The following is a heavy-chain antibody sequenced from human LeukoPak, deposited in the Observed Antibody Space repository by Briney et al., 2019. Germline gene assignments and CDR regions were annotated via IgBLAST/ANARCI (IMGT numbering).Heavy chain of an antibody. CDR1: GLTFSRYW. CDR3: ARDVVAATPFSDY. Sequence: GGSLRLSCEASGLTFSRYWMSWVRQAPGKGLEWVANIKQDGSEKYYVDSVKGRFTISRDNAKNSLYLQMNSLRAEDTAVYYCARDVVAATPFSDYWGQGTLVTVSS. D-gene: IGHD2-15*01. V-gene: IGHV3-7*01. CDR2: IKQDGSEK. J-gene: IGHJ4*02.